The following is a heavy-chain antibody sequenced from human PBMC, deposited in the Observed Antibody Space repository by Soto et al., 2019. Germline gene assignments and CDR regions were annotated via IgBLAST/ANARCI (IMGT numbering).Heavy chain of an antibody. J-gene: IGHJ6*02. CDR3: ARDPSYGPYYYGMDV. CDR2: ISYDGSHK. V-gene: IGHV3-30-3*01. Sequence: QVQLVESGGGVVQPGRSLRLSCAASGFTFSSYVMHWVRQAPGKGLEWVAVISYDGSHKYYADSVKGRFTISRDNCKNTLYLQMNSLRAEDTAVYYCARDPSYGPYYYGMDVWGQGTTVTVSS. CDR1: GFTFSSYV. D-gene: IGHD3-16*01.